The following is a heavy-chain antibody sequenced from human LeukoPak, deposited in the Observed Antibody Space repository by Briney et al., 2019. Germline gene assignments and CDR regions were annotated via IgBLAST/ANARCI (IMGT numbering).Heavy chain of an antibody. D-gene: IGHD3-16*02. CDR1: GGTFSSYA. J-gene: IGHJ4*02. CDR3: ASRYYDYVWGSYRSGDY. CDR2: IIPILGIT. V-gene: IGHV1-69*04. Sequence: SVKVSCKASGGTFSSYAISWVRQAPGQGLEWMGRIIPILGITNYAQKFQGRVTITADKSTSTAYMELSSLRSEDTAVYYCASRYYDYVWGSYRSGDYWGQGTLVTVSS.